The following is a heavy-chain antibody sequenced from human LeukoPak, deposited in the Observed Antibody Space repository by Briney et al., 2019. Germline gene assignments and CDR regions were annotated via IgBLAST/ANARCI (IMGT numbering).Heavy chain of an antibody. CDR2: INTNTGNP. CDR1: GYSFTNFG. D-gene: IGHD1-26*01. V-gene: IGHV7-4-1*02. Sequence: EASVKVSCKASGYSFTNFGINWVRQAPGQGLEWVGWINTNTGNPSYVQGFAGRFVFSLDTSVNTAYLQINSLKAEDTAVYYCARDPLLRAFDIWGQGTMVTVSS. CDR3: ARDPLLRAFDI. J-gene: IGHJ3*02.